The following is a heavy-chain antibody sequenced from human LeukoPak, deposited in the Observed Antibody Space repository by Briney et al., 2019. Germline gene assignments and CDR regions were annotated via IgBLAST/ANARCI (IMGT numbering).Heavy chain of an antibody. CDR2: INHSGST. D-gene: IGHD2-15*01. V-gene: IGHV4-34*01. Sequence: SETLSLTCAVYGGSFSGYYWSWIRQPPGKGLEWIGGINHSGSTNYNPSLKSRVTISVDTSKNQFSLMLSSVTAADTAVYYCTRSCSGGSCYAIRGAQHWGQGTLVTVSS. J-gene: IGHJ1*01. CDR1: GGSFSGYY. CDR3: TRSCSGGSCYAIRGAQH.